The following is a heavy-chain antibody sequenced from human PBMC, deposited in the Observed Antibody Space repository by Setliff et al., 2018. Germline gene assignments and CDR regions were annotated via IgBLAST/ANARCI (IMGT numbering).Heavy chain of an antibody. D-gene: IGHD2-2*02. V-gene: IGHV4-34*01. CDR1: GQSFSDYY. Sequence: SETLSLTCAIYGQSFSDYYWSWVRQPPGKGLEWIGEIYHSGSTNYNPSLKSRVAISVDTSKNQFSLKLSSVTVADTAVYYCARDRQYCSSPTCYSSYFYYYGMDVWGQGTTVTVSS. J-gene: IGHJ6*02. CDR3: ARDRQYCSSPTCYSSYFYYYGMDV. CDR2: IYHSGST.